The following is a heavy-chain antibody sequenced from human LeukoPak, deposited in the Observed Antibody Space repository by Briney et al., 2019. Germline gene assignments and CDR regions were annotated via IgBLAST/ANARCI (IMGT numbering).Heavy chain of an antibody. CDR3: ARNGGNSDFDY. CDR2: IYYSGST. V-gene: IGHV4-31*03. J-gene: IGHJ4*02. D-gene: IGHD4-23*01. CDR1: GDSISSGGYY. Sequence: SETLSLTCTVSGDSISSGGYYWSWIRQHPGKGLEWIGYIYYSGSTYYNPSLKSRVTISVDTSKNQFSLKLSSVTAADTAVYYCARNGGNSDFDYWGQGTLVTVSS.